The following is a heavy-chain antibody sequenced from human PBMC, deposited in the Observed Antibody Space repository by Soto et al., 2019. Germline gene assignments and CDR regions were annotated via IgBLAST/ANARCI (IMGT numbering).Heavy chain of an antibody. J-gene: IGHJ5*02. CDR2: INPSSGGT. CDR1: GYTFSDYY. Sequence: ASVKVSCKASGYTFSDYYVHWVREAPGQGLEWMGWINPSSGGTIYTQRFQGRVTMTRDTSISTVYMELSRLTSDDTAVYYCAREMGVIGAPGYTWLDPWGQGAMVTVYS. V-gene: IGHV1-2*02. CDR3: AREMGVIGAPGYTWLDP. D-gene: IGHD1-26*01.